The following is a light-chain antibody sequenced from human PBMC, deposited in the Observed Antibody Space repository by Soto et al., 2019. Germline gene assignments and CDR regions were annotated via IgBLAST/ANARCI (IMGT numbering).Light chain of an antibody. Sequence: EIVLTHSPGTLSLSPWERATLSCRASQSMSNNLAWYQHKPGQAPRLLIYGASTRTTGIPARFSGSESGTEFTLPISSLQSEDFAVYYCQQYNNWPPITLGQGTRLEI. CDR2: GAS. CDR3: QQYNNWPPIT. V-gene: IGKV3-15*01. CDR1: QSMSNN. J-gene: IGKJ5*01.